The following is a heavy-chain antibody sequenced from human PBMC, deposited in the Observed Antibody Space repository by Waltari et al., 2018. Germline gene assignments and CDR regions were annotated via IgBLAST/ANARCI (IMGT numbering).Heavy chain of an antibody. CDR3: ARGDDEQAGVVWY. J-gene: IGHJ4*02. D-gene: IGHD2-21*01. Sequence: QVQLQQWGAGLLKPSETLSLTCAVYGGSFSGYYWSWIRQPPGKGLEWIGEINHSGSTNYNPSLKSRITISVDTSKNQFSLKLSAVTAADTAVYYCARGDDEQAGVVWYWGQGTLVTVSS. V-gene: IGHV4-34*01. CDR1: GGSFSGYY. CDR2: INHSGST.